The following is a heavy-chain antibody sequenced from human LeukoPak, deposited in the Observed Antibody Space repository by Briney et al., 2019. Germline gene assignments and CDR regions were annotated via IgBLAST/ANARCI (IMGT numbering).Heavy chain of an antibody. CDR3: ARHPSIVGATWHLDY. V-gene: IGHV5-51*01. D-gene: IGHD1-26*01. CDR2: IYPGDSDT. CDR1: GYNFTNHW. J-gene: IGHJ4*02. Sequence: GESLKISCKGSGYNFTNHWIGWVRQMPGKGLEWMGIIYPGDSDTRYSPSFQGQVTISADKSISTAYLQWSSLKASDTAMYYCARHPSIVGATWHLDYWGQGTLVTVSS.